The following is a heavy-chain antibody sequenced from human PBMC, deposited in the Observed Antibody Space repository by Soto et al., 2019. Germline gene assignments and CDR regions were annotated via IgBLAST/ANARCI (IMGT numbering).Heavy chain of an antibody. CDR1: GGSISSSSYY. CDR3: ATQMTTGWKLDY. D-gene: IGHD4-4*01. V-gene: IGHV4-39*01. CDR2: IYYSGST. J-gene: IGHJ4*02. Sequence: KPSETLSLTCTVSGGSISSSSYYWGWIRQPPGKGLEWIGSIYYSGSTYYNPSLKSRVTISVDTSKNQFSLKLSSVTAADTAVYYCATQMTTGWKLDYWGQGTLVTVSS.